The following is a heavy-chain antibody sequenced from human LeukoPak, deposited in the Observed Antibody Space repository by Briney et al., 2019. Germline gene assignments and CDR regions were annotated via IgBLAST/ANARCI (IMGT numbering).Heavy chain of an antibody. V-gene: IGHV3-21*01. CDR2: ISGRSSHI. D-gene: IGHD3-16*01. J-gene: IGHJ4*02. CDR1: GFSFSDYD. CDR3: GRAFPPLRTSSAGDL. Sequence: GGSLRLSCSASGFSFSDYDMNWVRQAPGKGLEWVSSISGRSSHIYYGGSVKGRFAISRDNAKNSLYLQMNSLGAEDTAVYYCGRAFPPLRTSSAGDLWGQGILVTVSS.